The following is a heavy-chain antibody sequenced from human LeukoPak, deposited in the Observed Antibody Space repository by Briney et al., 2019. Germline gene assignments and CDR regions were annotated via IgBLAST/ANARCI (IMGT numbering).Heavy chain of an antibody. CDR1: GGSISSGDYY. CDR2: IYYSGST. Sequence: SETLSLTCTVSGGSISSGDYYWSWIRQPPGKGLEWVGYIYYSGSTYYNPSLKSRVTISVDTSKNQFSLKLSSVTAADTAVYYCARHEGTYCGGDCSFDPGGQGPLVTVSS. J-gene: IGHJ5*02. V-gene: IGHV4-30-4*01. CDR3: ARHEGTYCGGDCSFDP. D-gene: IGHD2-21*02.